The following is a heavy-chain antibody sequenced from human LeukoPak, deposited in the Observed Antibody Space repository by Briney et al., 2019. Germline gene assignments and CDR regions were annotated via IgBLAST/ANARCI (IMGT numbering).Heavy chain of an antibody. V-gene: IGHV1-18*01. Sequence: ASVKVSCKASGYTFTTYGVIWVRRAPGQGLEWMGWISTYNGNTNYAQKLQGRVTVTTDTSTSTAYLEVRSLRSDDTAVYYCARDNNGLYYFDYWGQGTLVTVSS. CDR3: ARDNNGLYYFDY. J-gene: IGHJ4*02. CDR1: GYTFTTYG. D-gene: IGHD3-16*01. CDR2: ISTYNGNT.